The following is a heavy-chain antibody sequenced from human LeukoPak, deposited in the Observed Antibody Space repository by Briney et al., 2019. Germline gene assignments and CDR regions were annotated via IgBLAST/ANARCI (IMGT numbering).Heavy chain of an antibody. D-gene: IGHD1-20*01. CDR3: AKDSNWSFDS. J-gene: IGHJ4*02. V-gene: IGHV3-30*02. CDR2: IRYDGSNK. CDR1: GFTFSTYD. Sequence: GGSLRLSCAASGFTFSTYDMYWVRQAPCKGLEWVAFIRYDGSNKYYADSVKGRFTISRDISKNTLYLQMNSLRAEDTAMYYCAKDSNWSFDSWGQGTLVTVSS.